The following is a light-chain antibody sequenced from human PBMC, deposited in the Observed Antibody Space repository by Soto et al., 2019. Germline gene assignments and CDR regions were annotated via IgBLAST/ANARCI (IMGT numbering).Light chain of an antibody. CDR1: QCVTTK. CDR3: QKYGGSPIT. Sequence: EIVLTPSPGTPSFFPGGRSTLSCRARQCVTTKLALYQHKPGQAARLLISGASSRAAGIPDRFSGSGSETDFTLIISRLEPEDFALYYCQKYGGSPITFGQGTRLEIK. V-gene: IGKV3-20*01. J-gene: IGKJ5*01. CDR2: GAS.